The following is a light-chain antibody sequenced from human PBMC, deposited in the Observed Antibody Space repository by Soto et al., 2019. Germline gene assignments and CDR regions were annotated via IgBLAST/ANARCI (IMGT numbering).Light chain of an antibody. CDR2: MAS. Sequence: DVVMTRSPLSLPVTLGQPASISCRSSQSLVYSDGYAYLSWFQQRPGQSPRRLIYMASKRDSGVPDRFSGSGSGTDFTLQINRVEAEDVGVYYCMQGTHWPPTFGRGTRVEIK. J-gene: IGKJ1*01. CDR1: QSLVYSDGYAY. V-gene: IGKV2-30*01. CDR3: MQGTHWPPT.